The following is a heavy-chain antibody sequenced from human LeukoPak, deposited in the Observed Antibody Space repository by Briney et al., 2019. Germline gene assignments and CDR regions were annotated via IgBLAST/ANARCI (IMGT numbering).Heavy chain of an antibody. CDR2: INAGNGNT. J-gene: IGHJ4*02. Sequence: GASVKVSCKASGYTFTSYAMHWVRQASGQRLEWMGWINAGNGNTKYSQKFQGRVTITRDTSASAAYMELSSLRSEDTAVYYCARKGDCSGGSCSHFDYWGQGTLVTVSS. CDR3: ARKGDCSGGSCSHFDY. CDR1: GYTFTSYA. D-gene: IGHD2-15*01. V-gene: IGHV1-3*01.